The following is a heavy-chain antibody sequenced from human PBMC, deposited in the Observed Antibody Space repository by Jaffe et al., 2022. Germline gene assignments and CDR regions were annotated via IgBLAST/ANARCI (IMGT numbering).Heavy chain of an antibody. D-gene: IGHD3-3*01. V-gene: IGHV3-49*03. CDR3: TRDHLWYYDFWSGSEPHDAFDI. CDR2: IRSKAYGGTT. CDR1: GFTFGDYA. J-gene: IGHJ3*02. Sequence: EVQLVESGGGLVQPGRSLRLSCTASGFTFGDYAMSWFRQAPGKGLEWVGFIRSKAYGGTTEYAASVKGRFTISRDDSKSIAYLQMNSLKTEDTAVYYCTRDHLWYYDFWSGSEPHDAFDIWGQGTMVTVSS.